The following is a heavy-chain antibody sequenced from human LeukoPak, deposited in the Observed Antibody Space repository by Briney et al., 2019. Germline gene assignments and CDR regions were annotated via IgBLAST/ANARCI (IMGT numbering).Heavy chain of an antibody. J-gene: IGHJ6*03. CDR1: GFTFSSYG. Sequence: PGGSLRLSCAASGFTFSSYGMSWVRQAPGKGLEWVSSISSSSTYMYYADSVKGRFTISRDNAQNSLYLQMNSLRAEDTAVYYCARTLLWVGDEYYYYMDVWGKGTTVTIS. CDR2: ISSSSTYM. D-gene: IGHD3-10*01. CDR3: ARTLLWVGDEYYYYMDV. V-gene: IGHV3-21*06.